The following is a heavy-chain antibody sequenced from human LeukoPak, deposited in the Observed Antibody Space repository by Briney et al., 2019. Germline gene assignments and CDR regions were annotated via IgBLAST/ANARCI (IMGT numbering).Heavy chain of an antibody. CDR2: IYYSGST. D-gene: IGHD2-15*01. V-gene: IGHV4-59*01. CDR1: GGSISSYY. J-gene: IGHJ4*02. Sequence: KALETLSLTCTVSGGSISSYYWSWIRQPPGKGLEWIGYIYYSGSTNFNPCLKSRVTISVDTSKNQFSLKLSSVTAADTAVYYCARIGYCSGGSCQPFDYWGQGTLVTVSS. CDR3: ARIGYCSGGSCQPFDY.